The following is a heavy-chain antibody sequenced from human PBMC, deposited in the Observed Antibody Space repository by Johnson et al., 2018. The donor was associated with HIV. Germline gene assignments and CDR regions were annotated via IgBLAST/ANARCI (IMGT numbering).Heavy chain of an antibody. Sequence: VQLVESGGGLVQPGRSLRLSCAASGFTFDDYAMHWVRQAPGKGLEWVSAISGSGGSTYYADSVKGRFTISRDNSKITLYLQMNSLGAEDTAVYYCAKVALSGGSGRGDAFDIWGQGTMVTVSS. CDR3: AKVALSGGSGRGDAFDI. CDR2: ISGSGGST. V-gene: IGHV3-23*04. CDR1: GFTFDDYA. J-gene: IGHJ3*02. D-gene: IGHD3-10*01.